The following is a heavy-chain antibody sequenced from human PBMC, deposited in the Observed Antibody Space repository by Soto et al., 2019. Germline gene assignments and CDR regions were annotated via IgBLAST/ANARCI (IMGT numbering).Heavy chain of an antibody. CDR3: ARHDRSHYFDY. Sequence: ESLKISCKSAGYSFTSYWITWVRQMPGKGLEWMGKIDPTDSYTNYSPSFQGHVTVSADKSISTAYLQWASLKASYTSINYCARHDRSHYFDYWGQGTLVTVHS. J-gene: IGHJ4*02. CDR1: GYSFTSYW. CDR2: IDPTDSYT. V-gene: IGHV5-10-1*01.